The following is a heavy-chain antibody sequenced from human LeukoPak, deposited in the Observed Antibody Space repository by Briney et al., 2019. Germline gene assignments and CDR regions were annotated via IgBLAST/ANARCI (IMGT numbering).Heavy chain of an antibody. CDR1: GFTFSSYA. CDR3: AKDTSTRWYSSTPLPGDC. V-gene: IGHV3-30-3*01. J-gene: IGHJ4*02. CDR2: ISYDGSNK. Sequence: GGSLRLSCAASGFTFSSYAMHWVRQAPGKGLEWVAVISYDGSNKYYADSVKGRFTISRDNSKNTLYLQMSSLRAEDTAIYYCAKDTSTRWYSSTPLPGDCWGQGTLVTVSS. D-gene: IGHD6-13*01.